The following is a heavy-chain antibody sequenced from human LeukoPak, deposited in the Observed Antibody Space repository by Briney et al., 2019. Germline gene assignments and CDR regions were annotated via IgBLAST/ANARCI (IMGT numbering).Heavy chain of an antibody. CDR1: GLTFDEYG. V-gene: IGHV3-9*01. Sequence: GGSLRLSCAVSGLTFDEYGMHWVRQAPGKGLEWVSGISWNSGTIYYADSVKGRFTISRDNAKNSLYLQMNSLRAEDTAVYYCARDLWDYYGSGSYYNGYWGQGTLVTVSS. J-gene: IGHJ4*02. D-gene: IGHD3-10*01. CDR3: ARDLWDYYGSGSYYNGY. CDR2: ISWNSGTI.